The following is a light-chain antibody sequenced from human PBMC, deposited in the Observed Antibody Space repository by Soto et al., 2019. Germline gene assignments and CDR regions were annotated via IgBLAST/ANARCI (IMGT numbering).Light chain of an antibody. CDR2: AES. CDR3: QQRSDWPS. CDR1: QGISSY. Sequence: AIRMTQSPSSLSASTGDRVTITCRASQGISSYLAWYQQKPGKAPKLLVFAESSLQSGVPSRFSGSGSGTDFTLTISSLEPEDFAVYYCQQRSDWPSFGQGTRLEIK. J-gene: IGKJ5*01. V-gene: IGKV1-8*01.